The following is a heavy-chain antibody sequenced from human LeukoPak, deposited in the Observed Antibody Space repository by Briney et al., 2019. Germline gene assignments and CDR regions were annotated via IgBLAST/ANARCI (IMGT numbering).Heavy chain of an antibody. V-gene: IGHV3-23*01. D-gene: IGHD6-6*01. CDR1: GFTFSSYA. Sequence: GGSLRLSCAASGFTFSSYAMSWVRQAPGKGLXXVSAISGSGGSTYYADSVKGRFTISRDNSKNTLYLQMNSLRAEDTAVYYCAKVGSIAADFDYWGQGTLVTVSS. J-gene: IGHJ4*02. CDR3: AKVGSIAADFDY. CDR2: ISGSGGST.